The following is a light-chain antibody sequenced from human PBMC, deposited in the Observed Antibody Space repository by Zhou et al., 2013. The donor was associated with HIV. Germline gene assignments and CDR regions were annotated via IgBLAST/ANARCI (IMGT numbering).Light chain of an antibody. CDR1: SSDVGGYNY. J-gene: IGLJ1*01. CDR3: SSYTSSSTQV. Sequence: SALTQPASVSGSPGQSITISCTGTSSDVGGYNYVSWYQQHPGKAPKLMIYDVSKRPSGVSNRFSGSKSGNTASLTISGLQAEDEADYYCSSYTSSSTQVFGTGTKVTV. V-gene: IGLV2-14*01. CDR2: DVS.